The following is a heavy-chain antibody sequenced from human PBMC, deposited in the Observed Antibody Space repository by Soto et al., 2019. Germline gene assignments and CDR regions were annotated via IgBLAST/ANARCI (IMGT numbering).Heavy chain of an antibody. CDR3: ARQRTTVVTQAYFDH. CDR1: GESISRSSYY. D-gene: IGHD2-21*02. J-gene: IGHJ4*02. CDR2: IYYSGST. V-gene: IGHV4-39*01. Sequence: SETLSLTCIVSGESISRSSYYWGWIRPPPGKGLEWIGSIYYSGSTYYNPSFKSRVTISIDTSENQFSLKLSAVTATDTAVNYCARQRTTVVTQAYFDHLGQGALVTVSS.